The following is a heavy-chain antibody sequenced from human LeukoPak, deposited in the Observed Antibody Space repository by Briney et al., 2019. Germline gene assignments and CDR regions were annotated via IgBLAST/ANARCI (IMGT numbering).Heavy chain of an antibody. Sequence: GGCLRLSCAASGFTFSSYAMSWVRQAPGKEVEGVSTISASGGSTYHAYSVNGRFRISRDNSENTLSLEMSSLRAEDAAVYYCAKDLGFSFEYVWGINRYSPSLDYWGQGTLVTVSS. CDR3: AKDLGFSFEYVWGINRYSPSLDY. D-gene: IGHD3-16*02. CDR1: GFTFSSYA. CDR2: ISASGGST. J-gene: IGHJ4*02. V-gene: IGHV3-23*01.